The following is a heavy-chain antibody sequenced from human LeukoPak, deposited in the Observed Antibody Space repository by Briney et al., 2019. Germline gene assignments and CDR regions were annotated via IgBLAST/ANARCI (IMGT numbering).Heavy chain of an antibody. Sequence: SETLSLTCTVSGGSISSSSYYWGWIRQPPGKGLEWIGSIYYSGSTYYNPSLKSRVTISVDRSKNQFSLKLSSVTAADTAVYYCARGREGGYCSGGSCYGLDYWGQGTLVTVSS. J-gene: IGHJ4*02. D-gene: IGHD2-15*01. CDR2: IYYSGST. CDR3: ARGREGGYCSGGSCYGLDY. CDR1: GGSISSSSYY. V-gene: IGHV4-39*07.